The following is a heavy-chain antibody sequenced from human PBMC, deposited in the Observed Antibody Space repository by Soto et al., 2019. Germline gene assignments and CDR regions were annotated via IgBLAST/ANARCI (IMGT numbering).Heavy chain of an antibody. CDR1: CGSFSFYY. D-gene: IGHD2-2*01. J-gene: IGHJ5*02. Sequence: LSLTFAVYCGSFSFYYWNLIRQPPLKGLEWIGEINQSGSTSYNPSLKSRVTISVDTSKNHFSLKLNSMTAADTAVYYCARGRELYCRTTSCFLNWFDPWGQGTLVTVSS. CDR3: ARGRELYCRTTSCFLNWFDP. CDR2: INQSGST. V-gene: IGHV4-34*01.